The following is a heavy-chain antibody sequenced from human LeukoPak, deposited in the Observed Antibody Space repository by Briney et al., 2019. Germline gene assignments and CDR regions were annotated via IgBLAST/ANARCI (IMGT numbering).Heavy chain of an antibody. Sequence: SETLSLTCTVSGGSISSSSYYWGWIRQPPGKGLEWIGSIYYSGSTYYNPSLKSRVTISVDTSRNQFSLKLSSVTAADTAVYYCASRPRRGLLWFGEISLDYWGQGTLVTVSS. D-gene: IGHD3-10*01. CDR1: GGSISSSSYY. V-gene: IGHV4-39*07. J-gene: IGHJ4*02. CDR3: ASRPRRGLLWFGEISLDY. CDR2: IYYSGST.